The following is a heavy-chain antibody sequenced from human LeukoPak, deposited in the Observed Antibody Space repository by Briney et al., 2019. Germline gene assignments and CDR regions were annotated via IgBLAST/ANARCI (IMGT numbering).Heavy chain of an antibody. V-gene: IGHV3-15*01. CDR1: GFTFNNAW. Sequence: PGGSLRLSCAASGFTFNNAWMNWVRQAPGKGLEWVGRIKSKNVGGTTDYAAPVKGRFTISRVDSKNTVYLQMNSLKIEDTAVYYCTSHAAFDPWGQGTLVTVSS. CDR3: TSHAAFDP. CDR2: IKSKNVGGTT. J-gene: IGHJ5*02.